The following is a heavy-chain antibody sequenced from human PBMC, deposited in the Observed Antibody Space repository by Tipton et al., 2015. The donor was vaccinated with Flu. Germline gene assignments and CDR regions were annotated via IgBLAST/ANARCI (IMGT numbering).Heavy chain of an antibody. CDR3: ARAGSYDYVWGIEFDY. V-gene: IGHV4-59*12. CDR1: GGSISSYY. D-gene: IGHD3-16*01. CDR2: IYYSGST. Sequence: LRLSCTVSGGSISSYYWSWIRQPPGKGLEWIGYIYYSGSTNYNPSLKSRVTMSVDTSKNQFSLKLSSVTAADTAVYYCARAGSYDYVWGIEFDYWGQGTLVTVSS. J-gene: IGHJ4*02.